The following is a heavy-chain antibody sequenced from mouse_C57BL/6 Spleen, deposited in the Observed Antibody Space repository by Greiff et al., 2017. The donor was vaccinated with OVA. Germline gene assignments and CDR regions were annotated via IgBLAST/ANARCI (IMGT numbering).Heavy chain of an antibody. V-gene: IGHV1-26*01. J-gene: IGHJ3*01. D-gene: IGHD2-3*01. CDR1: GYTFTDYY. CDR2: INPNNGGT. CDR3: ARGGIYDGYYVGFAY. Sequence: VQLKQSGPELVKPGASVKISCKASGYTFTDYYMNWVKQSHGKSLEWIGDINPNNGGTSYNQKFKGKATLTVDKSSSTAYMELRSLTSEDSAVYYCARGGIYDGYYVGFAYWGQGTLVTVSA.